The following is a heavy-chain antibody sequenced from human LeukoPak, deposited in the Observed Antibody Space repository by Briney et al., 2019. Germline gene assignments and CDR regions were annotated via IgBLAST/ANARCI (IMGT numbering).Heavy chain of an antibody. D-gene: IGHD3-10*01. CDR2: INWNGGST. CDR1: GFTFDDYG. J-gene: IGHJ4*02. Sequence: GGSLRLSCAASGFTFDDYGMSWVCQAPGKGLEWVSGINWNGGSTGYADSVEGRFTISRDNAKNSLYLQMNSLRAEDTALYYCASDYYGSGSPVGYWGQGTLVTVSS. V-gene: IGHV3-20*04. CDR3: ASDYYGSGSPVGY.